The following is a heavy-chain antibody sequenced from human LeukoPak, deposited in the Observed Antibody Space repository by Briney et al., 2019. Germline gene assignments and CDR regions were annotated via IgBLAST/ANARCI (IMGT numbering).Heavy chain of an antibody. CDR3: ARQSRDTVTTEYMDV. J-gene: IGHJ6*03. CDR2: ISGSGGST. D-gene: IGHD4-17*01. CDR1: GFTFSSYA. Sequence: PGGSLRLSCAASGFTFSSYAMSWVRQAPGKGLEWVSAISGSGGSTYYADSVKGRFTISRDNSKNTLYLQMNSLRAEDTAVYYCARQSRDTVTTEYMDVWGKGTTVTISS. V-gene: IGHV3-23*01.